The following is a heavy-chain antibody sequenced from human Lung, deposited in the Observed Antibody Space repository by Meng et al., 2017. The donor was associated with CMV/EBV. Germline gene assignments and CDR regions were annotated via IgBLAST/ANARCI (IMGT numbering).Heavy chain of an antibody. D-gene: IGHD1-26*01. CDR3: VAYLVGIGGRSY. CDR2: LYSTGTD. J-gene: IGHJ4*01. V-gene: IGHV4-61*08. Sequence: SETLSLXCSVSGVSVSNDDYHWSWIRQSPGKGLEWIGQLYSTGTDTFNPSLMSRVTISKDTSKNRFSLTLTSVTAADTAVYFCVAYLVGIGGRSYGGDGXIVTLSS. CDR1: GVSVSNDDYH.